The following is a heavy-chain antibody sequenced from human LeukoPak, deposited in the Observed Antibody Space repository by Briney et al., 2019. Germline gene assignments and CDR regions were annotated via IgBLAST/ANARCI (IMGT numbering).Heavy chain of an antibody. CDR1: GYTFTGYY. CDR3: ARWGRLEMATAHYAFDI. D-gene: IGHD5-24*01. Sequence: ASVKVSCKASGYTFTGYYMHWVRQAPGQGLEWMGWINPNSGGTNYVQKFQGRVTMTRDTSISTAYMELSRLRSDDTAVYYCARWGRLEMATAHYAFDIWGQGTMVTVSS. CDR2: INPNSGGT. J-gene: IGHJ3*02. V-gene: IGHV1-2*02.